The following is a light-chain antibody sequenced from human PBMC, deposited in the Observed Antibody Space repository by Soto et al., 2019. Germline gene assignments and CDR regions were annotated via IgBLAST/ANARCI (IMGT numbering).Light chain of an antibody. Sequence: SALTQPASVSGSPGQSITISCAGTSSDVGGYNYVSWYRQHPGKAPTLMIYEVTNRPSGISNRFPGSRSGNTASLTISGLQAEDEADYYCSSYTSSGTYVFGTGTKVTVL. CDR1: SSDVGGYNY. CDR3: SSYTSSGTYV. J-gene: IGLJ1*01. V-gene: IGLV2-14*01. CDR2: EVT.